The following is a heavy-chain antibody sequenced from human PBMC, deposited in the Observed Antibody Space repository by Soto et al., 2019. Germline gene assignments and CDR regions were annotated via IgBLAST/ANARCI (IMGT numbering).Heavy chain of an antibody. D-gene: IGHD3-3*01. V-gene: IGHV1-2*02. CDR3: ARVRLYDFWSGLYYFDY. J-gene: IGHJ4*02. CDR1: GYTFTGYY. CDR2: INPNSGGT. Sequence: ASVKVSCKASGYTFTGYYMHWLRQSPGQGFEWMGWINPNSGGTNYAQKFQGRVTMTRDTSISTAYMELSRLRSDDTAVYYCARVRLYDFWSGLYYFDYWGQGTLVTVSS.